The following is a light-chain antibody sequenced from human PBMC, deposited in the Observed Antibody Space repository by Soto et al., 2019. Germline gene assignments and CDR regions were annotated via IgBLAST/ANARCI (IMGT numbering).Light chain of an antibody. CDR3: QQSSSTPQT. V-gene: IGKV3D-15*01. CDR2: GAS. CDR1: QSVSSN. Sequence: EIVMTQSPATLSVSPGERATLSCRASQSVSSNLAWYQQKPGQAPRLLIYGASTRATGIPARFSGSGSGTEFTLAISSLQPEDFATYYCQQSSSTPQTFGGGTKV. J-gene: IGKJ4*01.